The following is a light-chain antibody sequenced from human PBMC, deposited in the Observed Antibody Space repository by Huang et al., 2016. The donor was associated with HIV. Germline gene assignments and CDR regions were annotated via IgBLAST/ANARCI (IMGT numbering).Light chain of an antibody. CDR3: QQRGAWPLT. Sequence: DIVLTQSPATLSLSPGQRATLSCRARQNINNYLVWYQQKPGQAPRLLIYDSFNRATGIPARFSGSGSVTDCTLTINTLEPEDFAVYYCQQRGAWPLTFGGGTKVEIK. CDR1: QNINNY. J-gene: IGKJ4*01. V-gene: IGKV3-11*01. CDR2: DSF.